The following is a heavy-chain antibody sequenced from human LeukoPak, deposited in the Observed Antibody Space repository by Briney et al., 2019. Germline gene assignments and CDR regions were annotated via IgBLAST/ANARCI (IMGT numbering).Heavy chain of an antibody. CDR2: ISASSYYI. V-gene: IGHV3-21*01. Sequence: GGSLRLSCAASGFTFSNYWMHWVRQAPGKGLEWVSSISASSYYIYYTDSVKGRFIISRDNAKNSLYLQMSSLRAEDSAIYYCARDPPLVSGPIYYYYYMDVWGKGTTVTVSS. J-gene: IGHJ6*03. D-gene: IGHD5/OR15-5a*01. CDR3: ARDPPLVSGPIYYYYYMDV. CDR1: GFTFSNYW.